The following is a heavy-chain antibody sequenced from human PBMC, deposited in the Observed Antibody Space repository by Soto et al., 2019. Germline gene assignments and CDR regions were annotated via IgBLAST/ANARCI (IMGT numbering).Heavy chain of an antibody. D-gene: IGHD3-22*01. CDR2: INHSGST. CDR3: ARRPSSIYYYDSSGYPFDY. CDR1: GGSFSGYY. J-gene: IGHJ4*02. V-gene: IGHV4-34*01. Sequence: SETLSLTCAVYGGSFSGYYWSWIRQPPGKGLEWIGEINHSGSTNYNPSLKSRVTISVDTSKNQFSLKLSSVTAAGTAVYYCARRPSSIYYYDSSGYPFDYWGQGTLVTVSS.